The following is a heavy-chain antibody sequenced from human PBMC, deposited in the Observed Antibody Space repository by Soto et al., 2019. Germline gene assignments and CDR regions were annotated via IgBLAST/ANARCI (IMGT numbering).Heavy chain of an antibody. CDR3: AKDVTSHGPRGYSSSRYGWFDP. V-gene: IGHV3-23*01. CDR1: GFTFSSHV. CDR2: ASARNTNT. Sequence: EVQLLGSGGGLVQPGGSLRLSCAASGFTFSSHVMSWVRQAPGRGLEWVAAASARNTNTYYPDSVKGRFTISRDNSKSTVYLQLDSLRVEDTAVYHCAKDVTSHGPRGYSSSRYGWFDPWGQGTLVVVSS. J-gene: IGHJ5*02. D-gene: IGHD6-13*01.